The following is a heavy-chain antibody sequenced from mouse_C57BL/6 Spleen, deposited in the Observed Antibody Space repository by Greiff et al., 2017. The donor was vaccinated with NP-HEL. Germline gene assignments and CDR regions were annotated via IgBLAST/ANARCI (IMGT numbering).Heavy chain of an antibody. CDR3: VGRWDEDFDY. D-gene: IGHD4-1*01. CDR2: IHPNSGST. Sequence: QVQLKQPGAELVKPGASVKLSCKASGYTFTSYWMHWVKQRPGQGLEWIGMIHPNSGSTNYNEKFKSKATLTVDKSSSTAYMQLSSLTSEDSAVDYCVGRWDEDFDYWGQGTTLTVSS. V-gene: IGHV1-64*01. J-gene: IGHJ2*01. CDR1: GYTFTSYW.